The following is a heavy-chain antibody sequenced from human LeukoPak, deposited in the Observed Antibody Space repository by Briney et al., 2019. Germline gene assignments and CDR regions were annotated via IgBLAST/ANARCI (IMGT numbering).Heavy chain of an antibody. Sequence: GGSLRLSCAASGFTFSNAWMSWVRQAPGKGLEWVSCITSSSNYIYYADSVKGRFTISRHNAKNSLYLQMDSLRAEDTAVYYCASETKRGYSYGSPTDAFDIWGQGTMVIVSS. D-gene: IGHD5-18*01. J-gene: IGHJ3*02. V-gene: IGHV3-21*01. CDR2: ITSSSNYI. CDR3: ASETKRGYSYGSPTDAFDI. CDR1: GFTFSNAW.